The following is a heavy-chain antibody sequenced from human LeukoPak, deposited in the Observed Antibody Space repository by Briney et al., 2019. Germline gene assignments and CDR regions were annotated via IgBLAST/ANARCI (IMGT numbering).Heavy chain of an antibody. D-gene: IGHD1-26*01. J-gene: IGHJ4*02. V-gene: IGHV3-74*01. CDR2: ISSDGSST. Sequence: GGSLRLSCAAFGFTFSSYWMHWVRQAPGKGLVWVSRISSDGSSTSYAASVKGRFTISRDNAKNTLYLQMNSLRAEDTAIYYCAGTLSGSYYVGDYWGQGTLVTVSS. CDR3: AGTLSGSYYVGDY. CDR1: GFTFSSYW.